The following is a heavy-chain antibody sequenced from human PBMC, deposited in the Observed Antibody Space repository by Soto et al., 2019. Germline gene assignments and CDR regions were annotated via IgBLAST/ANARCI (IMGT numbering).Heavy chain of an antibody. CDR2: INPTGGT. Sequence: QVQLQQWGAGLLKPSETLSLTCAVYGGSFSGYYWSWVRQSPGKGLEWIGEINPTGGTNYNPTLKSRVTIPVETSKDKFSLQLSSVTAADTAVYYCARTRASPASRNLDYWGQGTLVTVSS. D-gene: IGHD2-2*01. CDR1: GGSFSGYY. J-gene: IGHJ4*02. V-gene: IGHV4-34*01. CDR3: ARTRASPASRNLDY.